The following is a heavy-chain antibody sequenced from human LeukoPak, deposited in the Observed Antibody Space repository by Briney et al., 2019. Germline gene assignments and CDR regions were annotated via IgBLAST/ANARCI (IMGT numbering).Heavy chain of an antibody. D-gene: IGHD2-15*01. Sequence: GGSLRLSCAASGFTFSSYAMHWVRQAPGKGLEWVAVISYDGSNKYYADSVKGRFTISRDNSKNTLYLQMNSLRAEDTAVYYCARDPDWRYCSGGSCYSFDYWGQGILVTVSS. CDR3: ARDPDWRYCSGGSCYSFDY. J-gene: IGHJ4*02. CDR1: GFTFSSYA. V-gene: IGHV3-30*04. CDR2: ISYDGSNK.